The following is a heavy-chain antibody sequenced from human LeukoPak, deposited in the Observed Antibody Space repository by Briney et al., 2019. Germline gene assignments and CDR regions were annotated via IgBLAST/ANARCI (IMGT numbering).Heavy chain of an antibody. CDR2: IGTAGDT. D-gene: IGHD2-15*01. V-gene: IGHV3-13*01. CDR3: VRGPYCSGGSCNGHFDY. CDR1: GFTFSDYD. Sequence: GGSLRLFCAASGFTFSDYDMYWVRQSTGKGLEWVSAIGTAGDTYYPGSVKGRFTISRENAKNSLYLQMNSLRVGDTAVYYCVRGPYCSGGSCNGHFDYWGQGTLVTASS. J-gene: IGHJ4*02.